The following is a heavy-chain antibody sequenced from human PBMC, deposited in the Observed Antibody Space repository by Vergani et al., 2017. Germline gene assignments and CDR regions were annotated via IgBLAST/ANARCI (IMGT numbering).Heavy chain of an antibody. J-gene: IGHJ4*02. CDR2: IYHSGST. CDR1: GYSISSGYY. D-gene: IGHD7-27*01. Sequence: QVQLQESGPGLVKPSETLSLTCTVSGYSISSGYYWGWIRQPPGKGLEWIGNIYHSGSTYYNPSLKSRVTISVDTSKNQFSLKLSSVTAADTAVYYCARTNWGDPDYWGQGTLVTVSS. CDR3: ARTNWGDPDY. V-gene: IGHV4-38-2*02.